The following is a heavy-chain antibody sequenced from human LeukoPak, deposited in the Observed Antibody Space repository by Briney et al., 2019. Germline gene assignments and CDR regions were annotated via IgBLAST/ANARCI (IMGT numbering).Heavy chain of an antibody. D-gene: IGHD3-22*01. CDR1: GFTFSNYW. J-gene: IGHJ4*02. CDR2: INNGGSRT. Sequence: EGSLRLSCAASGFTFSNYWMHWVRQAPGKGLVWVSRINNGGSRTMYADSVKGRFTISRDNARNTLYLQMNSLRAEDTAIYYCATGGSDSSDYFFGFYWGQGTLVTVSS. CDR3: ATGGSDSSDYFFGFY. V-gene: IGHV3-74*03.